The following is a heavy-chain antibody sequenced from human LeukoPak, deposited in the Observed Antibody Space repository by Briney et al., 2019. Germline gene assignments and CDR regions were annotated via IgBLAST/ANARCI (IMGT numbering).Heavy chain of an antibody. CDR2: IHTSGTM. Sequence: SETLSLTCTVSGGSVSTGSYYWSWIRQPAGRGLEWIGHIHTSGTMNYNASLKSRVRISVETSKNQFSLRLSPVTAADTAVYFCARGILRDYYDSSGFYHRGGVGYWGQGTLVTVSS. V-gene: IGHV4-61*09. J-gene: IGHJ4*02. CDR1: GGSVSTGSYY. D-gene: IGHD3-22*01. CDR3: ARGILRDYYDSSGFYHRGGVGY.